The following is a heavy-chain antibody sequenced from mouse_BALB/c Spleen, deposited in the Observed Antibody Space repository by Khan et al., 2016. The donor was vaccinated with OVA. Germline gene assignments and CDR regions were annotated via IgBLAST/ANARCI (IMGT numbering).Heavy chain of an antibody. J-gene: IGHJ4*01. CDR3: AGGGAAYYRNDGGAMEY. V-gene: IGHV9-4*02. CDR1: GYTFTTAG. D-gene: IGHD2-14*01. Sequence: QIQLVQSGPELKKPGETVRISCKASGYTFTTAGIQWVQKMPGKGLKWIGWINTHSGVPKYAEDFKGRFAFSLEISVNTAYLQITNLKNEDTATDVGAGGGAAYYRNDGGAMEYWGQGTSVTVSS. CDR2: INTHSGVP.